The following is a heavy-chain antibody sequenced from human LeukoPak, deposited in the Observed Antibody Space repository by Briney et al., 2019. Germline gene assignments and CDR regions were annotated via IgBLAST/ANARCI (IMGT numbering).Heavy chain of an antibody. V-gene: IGHV3-74*01. CDR2: INSDGSST. J-gene: IGHJ4*02. CDR1: GFTLSSYW. CDR3: VLVIRGVIP. D-gene: IGHD3-10*01. Sequence: GGSLRLSCAASGFTLSSYWMHWVRQAPGKGLVWVSRINSDGSSTTYADSVKGRFTISRDNSKNTLYLQMNNLSAEDTALYYCVLVIRGVIPWGQGTLVTVSS.